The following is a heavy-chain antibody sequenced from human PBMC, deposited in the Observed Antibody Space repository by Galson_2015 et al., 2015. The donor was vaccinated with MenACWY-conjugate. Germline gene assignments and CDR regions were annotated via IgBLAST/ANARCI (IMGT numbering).Heavy chain of an antibody. CDR3: VRDLTTCYFDY. CDR1: GFAFSGYA. Sequence: SLRLSCAASGFAFSGYAMHWVRQPPGKGLEWVAIIWYDGTNKYYADSVKGRFTISRDNSKNTLYLQMNSLRAEDTAVYYCVRDLTTCYFDYWGQGTLVTVSS. V-gene: IGHV3-33*01. J-gene: IGHJ4*02. D-gene: IGHD4/OR15-4a*01. CDR2: IWYDGTNK.